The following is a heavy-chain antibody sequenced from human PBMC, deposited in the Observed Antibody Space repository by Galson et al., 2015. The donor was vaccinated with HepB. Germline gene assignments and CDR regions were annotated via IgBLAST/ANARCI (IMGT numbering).Heavy chain of an antibody. Sequence: QSGAEVKKPGESLRISCKGSGYNFNNFWISWVRQMPGKGLEWMGRIDPNKSHTNYSPSFQGHVTISADKSLSTAYLQWSSLKASDTAIYYCARLMVRRVMFYYDVDVWGQGTTVSVSS. CDR3: ARLMVRRVMFYYDVDV. CDR2: IDPNKSHT. D-gene: IGHD3-10*01. V-gene: IGHV5-10-1*01. J-gene: IGHJ6*02. CDR1: GYNFNNFW.